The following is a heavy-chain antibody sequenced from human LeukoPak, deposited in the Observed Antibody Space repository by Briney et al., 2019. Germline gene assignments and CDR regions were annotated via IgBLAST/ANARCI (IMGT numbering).Heavy chain of an antibody. CDR3: ARDSPYCSGGSCPLHYFDY. CDR2: IYSGGST. D-gene: IGHD2-15*01. CDR1: GFTVSSNY. J-gene: IGHJ4*02. V-gene: IGHV3-66*01. Sequence: PTGGSLRLSCAASGFTVSSNYMSWVRQAAGKGLEWVSVIYSGGSTYYADSVKGRFTISRDNSKNTLYLQMNSLRAEDTAVYYCARDSPYCSGGSCPLHYFDYWGQGTLVTVSS.